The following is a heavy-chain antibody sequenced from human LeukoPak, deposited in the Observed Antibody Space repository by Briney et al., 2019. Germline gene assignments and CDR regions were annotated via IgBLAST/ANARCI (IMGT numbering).Heavy chain of an antibody. V-gene: IGHV4-38-2*02. J-gene: IGHJ5*02. CDR1: GYSISSGYY. CDR2: IYHTAST. Sequence: TSETLSLTCTVAGYSISSGYYWGWIRQPPGKGLEWIGSIYHTASTYYNPPLKSRVTTSVDTTKTQFSLKLSSVTAADSAVYYCARDSHYSGSGSYYNLYWLDPWGQGTLVTVSS. CDR3: ARDSHYSGSGSYYNLYWLDP. D-gene: IGHD3-10*01.